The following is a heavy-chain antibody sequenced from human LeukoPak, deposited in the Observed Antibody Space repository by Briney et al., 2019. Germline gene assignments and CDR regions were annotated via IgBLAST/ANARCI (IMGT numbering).Heavy chain of an antibody. CDR1: GFTLTGLS. CDR2: FSGNGNTK. V-gene: IGHV3-23*01. Sequence: PSGGSLSFPCEASGFTLTGLSMGGAPRAPGKGRNWVSIFSGNGNTKYYADTVKGRFTISRDNSKNTLYLQMNSLRGEDTATYYCAKEHSYCGPGCNSLLDVWGKGTTVTVSS. CDR3: AKEHSYCGPGCNSLLDV. J-gene: IGHJ6*04. D-gene: IGHD2-21*02.